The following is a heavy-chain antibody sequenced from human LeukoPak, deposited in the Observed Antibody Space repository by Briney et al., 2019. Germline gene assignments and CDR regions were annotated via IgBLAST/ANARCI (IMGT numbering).Heavy chain of an antibody. Sequence: GGSLRLSCAASGFTFSSYAMSWVRQAPGQGLDWVSVISGGGHNTYYADSVKGRFTSSRDNSRNTLYLQMNSLRAEDTAVYYCAKDRSSWYYPFDYWGQGTLVTVSS. CDR3: AKDRSSWYYPFDY. V-gene: IGHV3-23*01. D-gene: IGHD6-13*01. J-gene: IGHJ4*02. CDR2: ISGGGHNT. CDR1: GFTFSSYA.